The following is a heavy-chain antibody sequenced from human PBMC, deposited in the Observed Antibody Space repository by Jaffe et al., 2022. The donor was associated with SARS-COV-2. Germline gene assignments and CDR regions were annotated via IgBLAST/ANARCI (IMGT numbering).Heavy chain of an antibody. D-gene: IGHD2-15*01. CDR1: GFTFAIYA. J-gene: IGHJ4*02. V-gene: IGHV3-23*04. Sequence: EVQLVDSGGGLVRPGGSLRLSCTASGFTFAIYAMDWVRQAPGKGLEWVSGVTGSGGNTYYADSVKGRFTISRDNSKNTLSLQMNSLRAEDTAVYYCAKARGYCSGGSCDFFDYWGQGTLVTVSS. CDR3: AKARGYCSGGSCDFFDY. CDR2: VTGSGGNT.